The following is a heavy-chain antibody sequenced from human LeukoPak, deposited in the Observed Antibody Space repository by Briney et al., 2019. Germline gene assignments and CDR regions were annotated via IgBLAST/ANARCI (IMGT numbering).Heavy chain of an antibody. CDR2: INHSGST. D-gene: IGHD2-15*01. CDR3: ARARCSGGSCYFYYYYYMDV. Sequence: SETLFLTCAVYGGSFSGYYWSWIRQPPGKGLEWIGEINHSGSTNYNPSLKSRVTISVDTSKNQFSLKLSSVTAADTAVYYCARARCSGGSCYFYYYYYMDVWGKGTTVTVSS. J-gene: IGHJ6*03. V-gene: IGHV4-34*01. CDR1: GGSFSGYY.